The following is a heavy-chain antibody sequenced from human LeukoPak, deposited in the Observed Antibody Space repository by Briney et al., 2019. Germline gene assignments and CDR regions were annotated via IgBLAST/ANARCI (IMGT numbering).Heavy chain of an antibody. CDR3: ASGEESEPGYYYDSSGYRPLDY. CDR1: GYTFNSYY. Sequence: ASVKVSCKASGYTFNSYYMHWVRQAPGQGLEWMGIISPSGGSTSYAQKFQGRVTMTRDTSTSTVYMELSSLRSEDTAVYYCASGEESEPGYYYDSSGYRPLDYWGQGTLVTVSS. V-gene: IGHV1-46*02. J-gene: IGHJ4*02. CDR2: ISPSGGST. D-gene: IGHD3-22*01.